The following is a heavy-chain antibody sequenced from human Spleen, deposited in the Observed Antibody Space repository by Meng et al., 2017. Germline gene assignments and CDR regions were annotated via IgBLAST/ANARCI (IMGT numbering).Heavy chain of an antibody. Sequence: QVQLQQWGAGRLKPSETLSLTCVVSGGSFSDYYWSWIRRPPGKGLEWIGEINHSGSTNYNPSLESRATISVDTSQNNLSLKLSSVTAADSAVYYCARGPTTMAHDFDYWGQGTLVTVSS. CDR2: INHSGST. J-gene: IGHJ4*02. V-gene: IGHV4-34*01. D-gene: IGHD4-11*01. CDR1: GGSFSDYY. CDR3: ARGPTTMAHDFDY.